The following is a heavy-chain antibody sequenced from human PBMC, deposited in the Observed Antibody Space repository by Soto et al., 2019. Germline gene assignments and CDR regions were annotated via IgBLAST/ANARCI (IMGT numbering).Heavy chain of an antibody. D-gene: IGHD2-21*01. CDR1: GGSISSGGYS. V-gene: IGHV4-61*08. Sequence: SETLSLTCAVSGGSISSGGYSWSWIRQPPGKGLEWIGYIYYTGSTSYNPSLKSRVTLSLDTSKRQFSLRLTSVTASDTAVYYCARLGAYYQSLDPWGQGSPVTVSS. CDR3: ARLGAYYQSLDP. CDR2: IYYTGST. J-gene: IGHJ5*02.